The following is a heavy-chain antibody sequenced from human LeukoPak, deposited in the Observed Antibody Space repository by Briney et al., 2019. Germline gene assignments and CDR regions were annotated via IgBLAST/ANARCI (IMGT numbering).Heavy chain of an antibody. D-gene: IGHD6-19*01. V-gene: IGHV3-30*18. J-gene: IGHJ4*02. CDR3: AKYQRQWLPKGGFDY. CDR1: GLTFSSYG. CDR2: ISYDGNNK. Sequence: GGSLRLSCAASGLTFSSYGMHGVRQAPGKGLEWVAVISYDGNNKYYADSVKGRFTISRDNSKNTLYLQMDNLRAEDTAVYYCAKYQRQWLPKGGFDYWGQGTLVTVSS.